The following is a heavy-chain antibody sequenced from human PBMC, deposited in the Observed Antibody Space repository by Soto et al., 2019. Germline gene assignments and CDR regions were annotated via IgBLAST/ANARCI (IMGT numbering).Heavy chain of an antibody. CDR3: ARLQQLVKHWFDP. CDR2: IIPIFGTA. D-gene: IGHD6-13*01. Sequence: SVKVSCKDSGGTFSSYAISSVRQAPRQGREWMGGIIPIFGTANYAQKFQGRVTITAEESTSTAYMELSSLRSEDTAVYYCARLQQLVKHWFDPLGQGTLVTVCS. CDR1: GGTFSSYA. V-gene: IGHV1-69*13. J-gene: IGHJ5*02.